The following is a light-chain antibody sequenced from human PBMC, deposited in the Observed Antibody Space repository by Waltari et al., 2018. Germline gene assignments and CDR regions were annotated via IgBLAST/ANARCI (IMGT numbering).Light chain of an antibody. CDR3: CSYASSSGYV. V-gene: IGLV2-23*01. CDR2: EGN. CDR1: SSDVENYNV. J-gene: IGLJ1*01. Sequence: QSALTQPASVSGSPGQSITIPCTETSSDVENYNVVSWYQHHPGNAPKLMIYEGNKRPAGFSDRFSGSKSGNRASLTISGLQAEDEADYYCCSYASSSGYVFGTGTEVTVL.